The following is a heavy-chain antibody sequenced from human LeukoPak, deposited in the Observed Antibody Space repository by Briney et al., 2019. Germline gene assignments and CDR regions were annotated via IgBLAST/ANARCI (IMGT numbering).Heavy chain of an antibody. CDR1: GYSISSGYY. CDR3: ARVTRGMTYYYGSGSYSDYYYYYMDV. J-gene: IGHJ6*03. D-gene: IGHD3-10*01. CDR2: IYHSGST. Sequence: SETLSLTCAVSGYSISSGYYWGWIRQPPGKGLKWIGSIYHSGSTYYNPSLKSRVTISVDTSKNQFSLKLSSVTAADTAVYYCARVTRGMTYYYGSGSYSDYYYYYMDVWGKGTTVTVSS. V-gene: IGHV4-38-2*01.